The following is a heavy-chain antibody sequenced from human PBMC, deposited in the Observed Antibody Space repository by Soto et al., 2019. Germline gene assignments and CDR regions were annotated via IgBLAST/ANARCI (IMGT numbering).Heavy chain of an antibody. CDR2: IWYDGSNK. V-gene: IGHV3-33*01. J-gene: IGHJ6*02. CDR1: GFAFSSYG. Sequence: GGSLRLSCAAPGFAFSSYGMHWVRQAPGKGLEWVAVIWYDGSNKYYADSVKGRFTISRDNSKNTLYLQMNSLRAEDTAVYYCARARYAAAPAGMDVWGQGTTVTVSS. CDR3: ARARYAAAPAGMDV. D-gene: IGHD2-8*01.